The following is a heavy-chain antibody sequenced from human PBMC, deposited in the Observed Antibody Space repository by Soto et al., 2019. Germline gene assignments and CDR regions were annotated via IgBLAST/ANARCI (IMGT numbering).Heavy chain of an antibody. CDR1: GFTFSSYW. CDR3: ARVTYYDFWSGYYPTYYYYGMDV. V-gene: IGHV3-7*01. CDR2: IKQDGSEK. J-gene: IGHJ6*02. Sequence: GGSLRLSCAASGFTFSSYWRNWVRHAPGKRREWVAKIKQDGSEKYYVDSLKGRFTISRDNAKNSPYLQMNSLRAEDTAVYYCARVTYYDFWSGYYPTYYYYGMDVWGQGTTVTVSS. D-gene: IGHD3-3*01.